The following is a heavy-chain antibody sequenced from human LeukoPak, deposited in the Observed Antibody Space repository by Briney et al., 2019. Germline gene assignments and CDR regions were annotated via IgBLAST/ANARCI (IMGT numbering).Heavy chain of an antibody. D-gene: IGHD6-19*01. CDR3: ARVLEGSSGQHWYFDL. CDR2: INHSGST. V-gene: IGHV4-34*01. J-gene: IGHJ2*01. CDR1: GGSFSGYY. Sequence: KPSETLSLTCAVYGGSFSGYYWSWIRQPPGKGLEWIGEINHSGSTNYNPSLKSRVTISVDTSKNQFSLRLSSVTAVDTAVYYCARVLEGSSGQHWYFDLWGRGTLVTVSS.